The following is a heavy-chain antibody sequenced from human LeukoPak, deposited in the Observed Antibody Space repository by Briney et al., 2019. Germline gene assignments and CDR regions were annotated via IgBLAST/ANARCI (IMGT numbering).Heavy chain of an antibody. CDR3: ARDNGYYYDSSGPGPFDY. CDR2: IYHSGST. V-gene: IGHV4-38-2*02. J-gene: IGHJ4*02. D-gene: IGHD3-22*01. CDR1: GYSISSGYY. Sequence: SETLSLTCTVSGYSISSGYYWGWIRQPPGKGLEWIGSIYHSGSTYYNPSLKSRVTISVDTSKNQFSLKLSSVTAADTAVYYCARDNGYYYDSSGPGPFDYWGQGTLVTVSS.